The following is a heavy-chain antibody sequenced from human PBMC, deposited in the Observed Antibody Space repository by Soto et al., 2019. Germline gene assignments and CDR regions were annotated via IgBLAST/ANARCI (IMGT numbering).Heavy chain of an antibody. D-gene: IGHD1-1*01. J-gene: IGHJ6*02. Sequence: PSETLSLTCAVSGGSISSSNWWSWVRQPPGKGLEWIGEIYHSGSTNYNPSLKSRVTISVDKSKNQFSLKLSSVTAADTAVYYCARVFWNDVNYYYGMDVWGQGTTVTVSS. CDR2: IYHSGST. CDR3: ARVFWNDVNYYYGMDV. V-gene: IGHV4-4*02. CDR1: GGSISSSNW.